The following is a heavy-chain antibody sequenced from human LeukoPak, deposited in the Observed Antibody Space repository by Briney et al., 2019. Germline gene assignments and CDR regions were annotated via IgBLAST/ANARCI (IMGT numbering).Heavy chain of an antibody. CDR1: GFTFSSYA. V-gene: IGHV3-30-3*01. Sequence: GRSLRLSCAASGFTFSSYAMHWVRQAPGKGLEWVAVISYDGSNKYYADSVKGRFTISRDNSKSTLYLQMNSLRTEDTAVYYCARGSPDVTHYYYYGMDVWGQGTTVTVSS. D-gene: IGHD1-14*01. CDR2: ISYDGSNK. J-gene: IGHJ6*02. CDR3: ARGSPDVTHYYYYGMDV.